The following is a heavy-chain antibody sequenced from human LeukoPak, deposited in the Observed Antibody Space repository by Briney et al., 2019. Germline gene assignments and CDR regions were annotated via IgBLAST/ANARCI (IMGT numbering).Heavy chain of an antibody. J-gene: IGHJ5*02. D-gene: IGHD1-14*01. CDR3: ARHKSGIDWFDP. CDR1: GDSIRSSGFC. V-gene: IGHV4-39*01. Sequence: SETLSLTCTLSGDSIRSSGFCWGWIRQPPGKGLECVGVICDTGNTYYNPSLKSRVTISVDTSKDQFSLRVTSVTAADTALYYCARHKSGIDWFDPWGQGTLVTVSS. CDR2: ICDTGNT.